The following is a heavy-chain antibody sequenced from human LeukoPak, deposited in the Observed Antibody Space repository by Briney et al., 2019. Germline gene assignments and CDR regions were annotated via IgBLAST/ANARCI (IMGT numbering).Heavy chain of an antibody. J-gene: IGHJ4*02. V-gene: IGHV1-18*04. CDR1: GYTFTSYG. CDR2: ISAYNGNT. Sequence: AASVKVSCTASGYTFTSYGISGVRQAPGQGLEWMGWISAYNGNTNYAQKLQGSVTMTTDPSTSTAYMELRSLRSDDTAVYYCARGRITIFGVVTPHFDYWGQGTLVTVSS. CDR3: ARGRITIFGVVTPHFDY. D-gene: IGHD3-3*01.